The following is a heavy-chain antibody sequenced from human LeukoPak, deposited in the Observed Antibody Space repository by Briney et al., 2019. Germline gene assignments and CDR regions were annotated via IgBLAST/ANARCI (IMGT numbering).Heavy chain of an antibody. Sequence: GSLRLSCAASGFTFSSYSMNWVRQAPGKGLEWVSYISTSSSTIYYADSVKGRFTISRDNAKNSLYLQMNSLRAEDTAVYYCARALWYSSSWSYFDYWGQGTLVTVSS. CDR3: ARALWYSSSWSYFDY. CDR1: GFTFSSYS. V-gene: IGHV3-48*01. J-gene: IGHJ4*02. CDR2: ISTSSSTI. D-gene: IGHD6-13*01.